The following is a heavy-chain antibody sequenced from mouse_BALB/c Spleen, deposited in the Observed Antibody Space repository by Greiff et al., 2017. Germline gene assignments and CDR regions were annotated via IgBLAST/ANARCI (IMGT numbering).Heavy chain of an antibody. V-gene: IGHV5-4*02. J-gene: IGHJ4*01. CDR1: GFTFSDYY. CDR3: ARDGHYYGSSYEDY. Sequence: DVQLVESGGGLVKPGGSLKLSCAASGFTFSDYYMYWVRQTPEKRLEWVATISDGGSYTYYPDSVKGRFTISRDNAKNNLYLQMSSLKSEDTAMYYCARDGHYYGSSYEDYWGQGTSVTVSS. CDR2: ISDGGSYT. D-gene: IGHD1-1*01.